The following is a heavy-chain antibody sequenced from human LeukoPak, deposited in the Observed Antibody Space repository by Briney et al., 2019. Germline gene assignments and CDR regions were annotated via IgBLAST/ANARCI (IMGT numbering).Heavy chain of an antibody. V-gene: IGHV4-34*01. CDR2: INHSGST. CDR1: GGSFSGYY. Sequence: SETLSLTCAVYGGSFSGYYWSWIRQPPGKGLEWIGEINHSGSTNYNPSLKSRVTISVDTSKNQFSLKLSSVTAADTAVYYCARRPLAARHLFDYWGQGTLVTASS. CDR3: ARRPLAARHLFDY. J-gene: IGHJ4*02. D-gene: IGHD6-6*01.